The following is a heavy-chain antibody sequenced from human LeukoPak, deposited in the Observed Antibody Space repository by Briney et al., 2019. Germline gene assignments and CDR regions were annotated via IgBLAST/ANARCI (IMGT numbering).Heavy chain of an antibody. CDR3: ARARTIFGVVTPLDY. V-gene: IGHV3-74*01. CDR2: INTDGSST. D-gene: IGHD3-3*01. Sequence: GGSLRLSCAASGFTFSSYWMHWVRQAPGKGLVWVSRINTDGSSTSYADSVKGRFTISRDNAKNTLYLQMNSLRAEDTAVYYCARARTIFGVVTPLDYWGQGTLVTVSS. J-gene: IGHJ4*02. CDR1: GFTFSSYW.